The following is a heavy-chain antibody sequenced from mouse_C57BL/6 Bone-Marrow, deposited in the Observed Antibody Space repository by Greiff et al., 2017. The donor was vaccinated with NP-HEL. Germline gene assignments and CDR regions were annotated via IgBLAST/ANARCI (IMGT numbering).Heavy chain of an antibody. Sequence: EVKLMESGEGLVKPGGSLKLSCAASGFTFSSYAMSRVRQTPEKRLEWVAYISSGGDYIYYADTVTGRFTISRANARNTLYLQMSSLKSEDTAMYYCTREGVNSSGSLYYYAMDYWGQGTSVTVSS. CDR1: GFTFSSYA. CDR3: TREGVNSSGSLYYYAMDY. CDR2: ISSGGDYI. D-gene: IGHD3-2*02. J-gene: IGHJ4*01. V-gene: IGHV5-9-1*02.